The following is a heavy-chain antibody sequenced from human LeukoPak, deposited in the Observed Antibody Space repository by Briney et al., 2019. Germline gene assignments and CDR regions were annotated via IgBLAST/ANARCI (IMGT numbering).Heavy chain of an antibody. CDR1: GGSISSYY. Sequence: KPSETLSLTCTVSGGSISSYYWSWIRQPPGKGLEWIGYIYYSGSTNYNPSLKSRVTISVDTSKNQFSLKLSSVTAADTAVYYCARAAPGPYGMDVWGQGTTVTVSS. V-gene: IGHV4-59*01. D-gene: IGHD6-6*01. J-gene: IGHJ6*02. CDR2: IYYSGST. CDR3: ARAAPGPYGMDV.